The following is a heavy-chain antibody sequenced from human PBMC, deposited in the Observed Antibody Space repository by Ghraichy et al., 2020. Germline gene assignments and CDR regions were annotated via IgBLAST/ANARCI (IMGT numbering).Heavy chain of an antibody. CDR3: AQSGYDSGDYYYGMDV. V-gene: IGHV1-2*06. CDR2: INPYSCAT. J-gene: IGHJ6*02. CDR1: EYTFTVYY. D-gene: IGHD5-12*01. Sequence: ASVKVSCTASEYTFTVYYMHWVRQAPGQGLDWMGRINPYSCATKYAQKFQCSVTMTRDTSIITAYMELSRLRSDDTAVYYCAQSGYDSGDYYYGMDVWGQGTTVTVSS.